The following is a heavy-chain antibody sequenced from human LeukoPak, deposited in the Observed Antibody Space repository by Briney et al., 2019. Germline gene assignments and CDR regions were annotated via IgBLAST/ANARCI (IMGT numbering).Heavy chain of an antibody. Sequence: ASVKVSCKASGYTFTGYYMHWVRQAPGQGLEWMGWINPNSGGTNYAQKFQGRVTMTRDTSISTAYMELRSLRSDDTAVYYCARDEANYYDSSGYLDYWGQGTLVTVSS. CDR1: GYTFTGYY. CDR2: INPNSGGT. D-gene: IGHD3-22*01. J-gene: IGHJ4*02. CDR3: ARDEANYYDSSGYLDY. V-gene: IGHV1-2*02.